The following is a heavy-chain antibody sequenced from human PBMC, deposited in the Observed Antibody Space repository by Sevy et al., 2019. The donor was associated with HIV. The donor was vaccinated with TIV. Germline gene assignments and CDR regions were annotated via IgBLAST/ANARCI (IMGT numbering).Heavy chain of an antibody. V-gene: IGHV3-9*01. CDR2: ISWNSGSI. D-gene: IGHD6-13*01. CDR3: AKGSIAAAGTNFQH. Sequence: GGYLRLFCAASGFTFDDYAMHWVRQAPGKGLEWVSGISWNSGSIGYADSVKGRFTISRDNAKNSRYLQMNSLRAEDTALYYCAKGSIAAAGTNFQHWGQGTLVTVSS. CDR1: GFTFDDYA. J-gene: IGHJ1*01.